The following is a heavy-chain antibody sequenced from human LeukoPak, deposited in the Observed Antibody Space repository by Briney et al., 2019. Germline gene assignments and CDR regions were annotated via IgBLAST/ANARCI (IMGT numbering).Heavy chain of an antibody. D-gene: IGHD6-19*01. J-gene: IGHJ4*02. CDR2: INPNTGGT. V-gene: IGHV1-2*06. CDR1: GYTFNSYG. CDR3: AKGDSSGRRFFDY. Sequence: GASVKVSCKASGYTFNSYGFSWVRQAPGQGLEWMGRINPNTGGTNYAQKFQGRVTVTIDTSVSTSYVEVNSLESDDTAVYYCAKGDSSGRRFFDYWGQGTVVTVSS.